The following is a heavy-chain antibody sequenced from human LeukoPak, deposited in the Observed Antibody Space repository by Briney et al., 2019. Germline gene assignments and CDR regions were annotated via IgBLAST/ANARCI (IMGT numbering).Heavy chain of an antibody. CDR3: AKSANILTGYYLHFDY. J-gene: IGHJ4*02. Sequence: PGRSLRLSCAASGFTFSNYVMHWVRQAPGKGLEWVAVISYDGSNKYYADSVKGRFTISRDNSKNTLYLQMNSLRAEDTAVYYCAKSANILTGYYLHFDYWGQGTLVTVSS. CDR1: GFTFSNYV. V-gene: IGHV3-30*18. D-gene: IGHD3-9*01. CDR2: ISYDGSNK.